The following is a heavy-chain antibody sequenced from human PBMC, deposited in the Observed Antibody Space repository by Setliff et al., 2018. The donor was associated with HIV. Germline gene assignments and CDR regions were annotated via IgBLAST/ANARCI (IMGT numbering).Heavy chain of an antibody. D-gene: IGHD3-10*01. CDR3: AKQNKQVPGD. Sequence: ASVKVSCKASGGNFGNSAMHWVRQAPGQRLEWMGWINAGNGNTKYSQKFQGRVTITRDTSASTAYMELSSLTSEDTAVYFCAKQNKQVPGDWGQGTLVTVSS. V-gene: IGHV1-3*01. CDR2: INAGNGNT. J-gene: IGHJ4*02. CDR1: GGNFGNSA.